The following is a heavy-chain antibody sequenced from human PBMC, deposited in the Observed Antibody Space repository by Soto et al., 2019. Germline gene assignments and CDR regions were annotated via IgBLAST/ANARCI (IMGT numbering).Heavy chain of an antibody. CDR2: ISGSGGST. V-gene: IGHV3-23*01. CDR3: AKLRIAQYYFDY. CDR1: GFTFSSYA. J-gene: IGHJ4*02. Sequence: EVQLLESGGGLVQPGGSLRLSCAASGFTFSSYAMSWVRQAPGKGLVWVSAISGSGGSTYYADSVKGRFTISRDNSKNTLYLQMNSLRAEDTAVYYCAKLRIAQYYFDYWGQGTLVTVSS. D-gene: IGHD6-13*01.